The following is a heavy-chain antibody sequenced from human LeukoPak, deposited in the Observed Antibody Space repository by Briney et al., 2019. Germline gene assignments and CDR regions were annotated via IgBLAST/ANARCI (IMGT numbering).Heavy chain of an antibody. Sequence: KPSETLSLTCTVSGGSIGSDHWNWIRQPPGKGLEWIGCIYYSGSTYYNPSLKSRVTISVDMSKSQFSLRLTSVTAADTAVYYCARKNDFDIWGQGTLVTVSS. CDR3: ARKNDFDI. J-gene: IGHJ3*02. V-gene: IGHV4-59*01. D-gene: IGHD2/OR15-2a*01. CDR1: GGSIGSDH. CDR2: IYYSGST.